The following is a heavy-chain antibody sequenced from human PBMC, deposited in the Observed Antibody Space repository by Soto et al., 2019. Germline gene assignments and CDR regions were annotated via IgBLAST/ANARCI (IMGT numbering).Heavy chain of an antibody. CDR1: GGTFSSYA. CDR2: IIPIFGTA. V-gene: IGHV1-69*06. D-gene: IGHD3-22*01. J-gene: IGHJ4*02. CDR3: AFTYYYDSSGYYPGNY. Sequence: GASVKVSCKASGGTFSSYAISWVRQAPGQGLEWMGGIIPIFGTANYAQKFQGRVTITADKSTSTAYMELSSLRSEDTAVYYCAFTYYYDSSGYYPGNYWGQGTLVTVSS.